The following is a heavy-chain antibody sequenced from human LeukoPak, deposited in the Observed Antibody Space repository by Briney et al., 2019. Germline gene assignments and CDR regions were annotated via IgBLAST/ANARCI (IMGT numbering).Heavy chain of an antibody. CDR2: ISGSGGST. Sequence: PGGSLGLSCADSGFTFSSNAMSWVRQAPGKGLEWVSAISGSGGSTYYADSVKGRFTISRDNSKNTLYLQMNSLRAEDTAVYYCAKDASGYETFDYWGQGTLVTVSS. J-gene: IGHJ4*02. CDR3: AKDASGYETFDY. CDR1: GFTFSSNA. V-gene: IGHV3-23*01. D-gene: IGHD5-12*01.